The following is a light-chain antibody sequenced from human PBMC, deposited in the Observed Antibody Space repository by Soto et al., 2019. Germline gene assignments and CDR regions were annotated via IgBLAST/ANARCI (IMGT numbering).Light chain of an antibody. CDR3: QSYDSSLSGSV. CDR2: GNS. J-gene: IGLJ3*02. Sequence: QLVLTQPPSVSRAPGQRVTISCTGSSPNIGAGYDVHWYQQLPGTAPKLLIYGNSDRPSGVPDRFSGSKSGTSAYLAITGLQAEDEADYYCQSYDSSLSGSVFGGGTKLTVL. V-gene: IGLV1-40*01. CDR1: SPNIGAGYD.